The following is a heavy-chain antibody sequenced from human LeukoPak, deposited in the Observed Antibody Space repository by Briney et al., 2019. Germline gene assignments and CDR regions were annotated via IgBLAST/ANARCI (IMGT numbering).Heavy chain of an antibody. CDR2: LYTGGST. Sequence: SETLSLTCTVSGGSISSGTYYWSWIRQPAGKGLEWIGRLYTGGSTNYNASLKSRVTISADTSKNQFSLKLSSVTAADTAVYYCARGKGYSNEAFDYWGQGTLVTVSS. CDR1: GGSISSGTYY. V-gene: IGHV4-61*02. J-gene: IGHJ4*02. D-gene: IGHD4-11*01. CDR3: ARGKGYSNEAFDY.